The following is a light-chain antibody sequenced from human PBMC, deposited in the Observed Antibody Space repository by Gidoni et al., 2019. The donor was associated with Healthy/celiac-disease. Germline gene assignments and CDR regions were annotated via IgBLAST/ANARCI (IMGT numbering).Light chain of an antibody. J-gene: IGLJ1*01. CDR2: DDS. CDR3: QVWDSSSDHPFYV. Sequence: SYVLPQPPSVSVAPGQTARLTCGGSNIGRKSVHWYQQKPGQAPGLVVYDDSDRPSGIPERFSGSNSGNTATLTISRVEAGDEADYYCQVWDSSSDHPFYVFGTGTKVTVL. CDR1: NIGRKS. V-gene: IGLV3-21*02.